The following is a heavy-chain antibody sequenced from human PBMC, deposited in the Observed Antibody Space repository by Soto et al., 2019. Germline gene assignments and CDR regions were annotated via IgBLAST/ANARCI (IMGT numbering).Heavy chain of an antibody. CDR1: GFSFSNYA. J-gene: IGHJ4*02. D-gene: IGHD3-10*01. CDR3: AKDLPESMYGSGSLYFDY. V-gene: IGHV3-23*01. Sequence: PGGSLRLSCAASGFSFSNYAMTWVRQAPGKGLEWVSAISGSGGSTYYADSVKGRFTISRDNSKNTLYLQMNSPRAEDTAVYYCAKDLPESMYGSGSLYFDYWGQGTLVTVSS. CDR2: ISGSGGST.